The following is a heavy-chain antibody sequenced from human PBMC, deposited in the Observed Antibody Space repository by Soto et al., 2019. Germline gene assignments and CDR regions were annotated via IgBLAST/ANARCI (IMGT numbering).Heavy chain of an antibody. J-gene: IGHJ2*01. D-gene: IGHD2-2*01. V-gene: IGHV3-23*01. Sequence: EVQLLESGGGLVQPGGSLRLSCVGSGFTFINYAMNWVRQTPGKGLEWVSTISGGGDRTFDADTVKGRFTISRDNSKNTVNLQLNSLRADDTAVYYCARKVLGSTSRQDWWYFDLWGRGTQVTVSS. CDR3: ARKVLGSTSRQDWWYFDL. CDR1: GFTFINYA. CDR2: ISGGGDRT.